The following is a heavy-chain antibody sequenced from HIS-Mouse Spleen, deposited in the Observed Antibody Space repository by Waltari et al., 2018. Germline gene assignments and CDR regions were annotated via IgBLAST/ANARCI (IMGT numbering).Heavy chain of an antibody. J-gene: IGHJ4*02. Sequence: EVQLVESGGGLIQPGGSLRLSCAASGFTVSSNYMSWVRQAPGKGLEWVSVIYSGGSTYYADSVKGRFTISRDNSKNTLYLQMNSLRAEDTAVYYCARGAVEMATDFDYWGQGTLVTVSS. V-gene: IGHV3-53*01. CDR3: ARGAVEMATDFDY. D-gene: IGHD5-12*01. CDR1: GFTVSSNY. CDR2: IYSGGST.